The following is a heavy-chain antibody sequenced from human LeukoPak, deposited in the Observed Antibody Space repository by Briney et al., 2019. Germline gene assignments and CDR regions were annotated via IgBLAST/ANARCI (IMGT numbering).Heavy chain of an antibody. D-gene: IGHD1-26*01. CDR1: GFTFSNYA. V-gene: IGHV3-30*03. J-gene: IGHJ4*02. CDR3: ARAGSIRFDY. CDR2: ISSDGSNK. Sequence: GGSLRLSCAASGFTFSNYAMHWGRQAPGKGLEWVAVISSDGSNKYYTDSVKGRFTISRDNSKNTLYLQMNSLRAEDTAVYYCARAGSIRFDYWGQGTLVTVSS.